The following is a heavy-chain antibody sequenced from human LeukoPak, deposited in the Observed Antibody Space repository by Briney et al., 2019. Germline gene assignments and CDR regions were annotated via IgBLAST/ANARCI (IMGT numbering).Heavy chain of an antibody. CDR2: IKEDGSEK. CDR3: SGGSRFVDY. CDR1: GFIFSKYW. V-gene: IGHV3-7*04. Sequence: GGSLRLSCAASGFIFSKYWMTWVRQAPGKGLEWVANIKEDGSEKYYVDSVKGRFTISRDNAKNSLFLQMNSLRVEDTAVYYCSGGSRFVDYWDQGTLVTVSS. D-gene: IGHD3-10*01. J-gene: IGHJ4*02.